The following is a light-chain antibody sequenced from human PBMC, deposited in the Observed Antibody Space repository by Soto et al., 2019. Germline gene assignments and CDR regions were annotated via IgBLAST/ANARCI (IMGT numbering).Light chain of an antibody. V-gene: IGKV3-11*01. J-gene: IGKJ1*01. Sequence: EIVLKQSPATLSLSPGERATLSCRVSQSVSSYLAWYQQKPGQAPRLLIYDASNRATGIPARFSGSGSGTDFTLTISSLEPEDFAVYYCQQRSNWWTFGQGTKVDIK. CDR3: QQRSNWWT. CDR1: QSVSSY. CDR2: DAS.